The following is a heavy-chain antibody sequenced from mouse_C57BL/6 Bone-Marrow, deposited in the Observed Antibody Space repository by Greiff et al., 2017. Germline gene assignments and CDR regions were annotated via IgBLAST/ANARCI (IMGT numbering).Heavy chain of an antibody. Sequence: VQLQQPGAELVMPGASVKLSCKASGYTFTSYWMHWVKQRPGQGLEWIGEIDPSDSYTNYNQKFKGKSTLTVDKSSSTAYMQLSSLTSEDSAVCDSARSEGLLLFTCRGQGTTLTVSS. CDR1: GYTFTSYW. D-gene: IGHD2-10*01. CDR2: IDPSDSYT. J-gene: IGHJ2*01. V-gene: IGHV1-69*01. CDR3: ARSEGLLLFTC.